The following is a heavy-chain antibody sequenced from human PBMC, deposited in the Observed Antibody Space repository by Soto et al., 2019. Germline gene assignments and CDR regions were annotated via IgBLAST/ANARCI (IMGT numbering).Heavy chain of an antibody. CDR2: ISAYNGNT. V-gene: IGHV1-18*01. D-gene: IGHD3-22*01. J-gene: IGHJ4*02. CDR1: GYTFTSYG. CDR3: ARLGLRYYDSSGYYPPSY. Sequence: VKVSCKASGYTFTSYGISWVRQAPGQGLEWMGWISAYNGNTNYAQKLQGRVTMTTDTSTSTAYMELRSLRSDDRAVYYCARLGLRYYDSSGYYPPSYWGQGTLVTVSS.